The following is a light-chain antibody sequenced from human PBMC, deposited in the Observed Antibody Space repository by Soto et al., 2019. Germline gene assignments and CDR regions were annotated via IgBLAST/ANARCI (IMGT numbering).Light chain of an antibody. CDR2: GTT. V-gene: IGLV1-40*01. J-gene: IGLJ1*01. Sequence: QSVLTQTASLSGAPGQRVTISCTGRISNIGAGYDAHWYQHLPGTAPKLLIYGTTNRPSGVPDRFSGSKSGISASLAITGLQAEDEADYYCHSYDSSLSASVFGAGTKVT. CDR3: HSYDSSLSASV. CDR1: ISNIGAGYD.